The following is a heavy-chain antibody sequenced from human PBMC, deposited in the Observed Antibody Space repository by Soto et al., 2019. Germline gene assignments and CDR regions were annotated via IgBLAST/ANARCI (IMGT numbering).Heavy chain of an antibody. CDR2: INADNGNT. J-gene: IGHJ4*01. CDR3: ASEIEETTVTRINY. D-gene: IGHD4-17*01. CDR1: IHLQWQC. V-gene: IGHV1-3*01. Sequence: SVEGLLQGCWIHLQWQCHALGAPGPGQGLEWMGWINADNGNTKYSQKFQGRVTMTWDTSASTAYMELSSLRSEDTAIYYCASEIEETTVTRINYWG.